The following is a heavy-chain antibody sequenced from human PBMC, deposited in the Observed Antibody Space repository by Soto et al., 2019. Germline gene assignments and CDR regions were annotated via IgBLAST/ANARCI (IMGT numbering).Heavy chain of an antibody. CDR3: SRDPNGDYIGAFDF. Sequence: GGSLRLSCATSRFSFSNYAMTWIRQAPGKGLEWVSSIRGSGDGTDYADSVKGRFTISRDNAKNTLYLQMNSLGVEDTAMYFCSRDPNGDYIGAFDFWGQGAMVTVSS. J-gene: IGHJ3*01. V-gene: IGHV3-23*01. D-gene: IGHD4-17*01. CDR1: RFSFSNYA. CDR2: IRGSGDGT.